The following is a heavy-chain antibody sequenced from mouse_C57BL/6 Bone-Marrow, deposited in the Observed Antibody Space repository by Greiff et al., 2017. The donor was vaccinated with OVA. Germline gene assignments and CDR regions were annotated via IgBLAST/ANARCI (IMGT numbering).Heavy chain of an antibody. J-gene: IGHJ1*03. D-gene: IGHD1-3*01. Sequence: VQLQQPGAELVMPGASVKLSCKASGYTFTSYWMHWVKQRPGQGLEWIGEIDPSDSYTNYNQKFKGKSTLTVDKSSSTAYMQLSSLTSEDSAVYYCARESAKWDWYFDVWGTGTTVTVSS. CDR1: GYTFTSYW. CDR3: ARESAKWDWYFDV. CDR2: IDPSDSYT. V-gene: IGHV1-69*01.